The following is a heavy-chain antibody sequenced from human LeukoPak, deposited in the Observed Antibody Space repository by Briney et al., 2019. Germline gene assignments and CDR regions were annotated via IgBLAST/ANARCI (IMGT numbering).Heavy chain of an antibody. D-gene: IGHD3-10*01. J-gene: IGHJ4*02. CDR2: IHYSGST. CDR1: DGSINNYY. CDR3: ARRRGYYFDY. Sequence: SETLSLTCTVSDGSINNYYWTWIRQPPGKGLEWIGCIHYSGSTNYNPSLKSRVTISVDTSKNQFSLKLSSVTAADTAVYYCARRRGYYFDYWGQGTLVTVSS. V-gene: IGHV4-59*08.